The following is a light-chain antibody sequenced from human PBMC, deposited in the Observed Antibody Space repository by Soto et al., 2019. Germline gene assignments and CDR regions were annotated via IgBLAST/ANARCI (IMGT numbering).Light chain of an antibody. CDR1: QYISTY. V-gene: IGKV1-39*01. Sequence: DNQMSQSPSSLYATEGDSLTITCRASQYISTYLNWYQQKPGKAPKLLIYVASNLQSGVPSRFSGSGSGTDFTLTISSLQPEDIATYSFQECYSTSFGQG. CDR2: VAS. J-gene: IGKJ1*01. CDR3: QECYSTS.